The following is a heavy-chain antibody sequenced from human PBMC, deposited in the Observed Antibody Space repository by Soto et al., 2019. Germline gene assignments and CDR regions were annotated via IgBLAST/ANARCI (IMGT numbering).Heavy chain of an antibody. CDR1: GGSISSGNYY. V-gene: IGHV4-30-4*01. J-gene: IGHJ4*02. CDR3: ATMGTPVTGLYYFDY. CDR2: ISYSGTT. D-gene: IGHD4-17*01. Sequence: QVQLQESGPGLVKPSQTLSLTCTVSGGSISSGNYYWSWNRQPPGKGLEWIGFISYSGTTHYSASLRSRVSISVDTSKNQFSLDLSSVTAADTAVYYCATMGTPVTGLYYFDYWGQGTLVTVSS.